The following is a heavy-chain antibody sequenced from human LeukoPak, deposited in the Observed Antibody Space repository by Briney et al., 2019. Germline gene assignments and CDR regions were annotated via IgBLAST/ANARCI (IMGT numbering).Heavy chain of an antibody. CDR1: GYTFSNYW. J-gene: IGHJ4*02. V-gene: IGHV5-51*01. CDR2: INPGDSAT. D-gene: IGHD2-8*02. CDR3: AGHLDPPGGWWAPAGL. Sequence: PGESLKISCKGSGYTFSNYWIGWVRQLPGKSLEWMGVINPGDSATTYSPSFQGQVTISADDSISTAYLQWSSLQASDTAMYYCAGHLDPPGGWWAPAGLWGQRSLVTVSS.